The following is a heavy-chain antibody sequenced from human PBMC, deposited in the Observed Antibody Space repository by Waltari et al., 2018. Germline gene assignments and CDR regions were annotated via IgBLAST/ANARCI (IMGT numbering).Heavy chain of an antibody. CDR3: ATDVSGWVDFEH. V-gene: IGHV3-48*03. D-gene: IGHD6-19*01. CDR1: GLYFMIYE. CDR2: IGTSAGDI. Sequence: EVQLVVSGGALFQPVGSLRLSCVVHGLYFMIYEMDWVRQAPGKGLEWISYIGTSAGDIYYAESVKGRFTISRDNVKNSLYLQMNSLRVEDTAVYYCATDVSGWVDFEHWGRGTLVTVSS. J-gene: IGHJ4*02.